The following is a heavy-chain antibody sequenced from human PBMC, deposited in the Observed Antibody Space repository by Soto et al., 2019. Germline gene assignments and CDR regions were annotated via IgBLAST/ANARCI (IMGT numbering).Heavy chain of an antibody. J-gene: IGHJ4*02. V-gene: IGHV3-23*01. Sequence: PGGSLRLSCAASGFTFNTYAMSWVRQAPGKGLEWVSTISGSSHITYYAESVKGRFTISRDNSENTLYLQMNNLRAEDTAVYYCAKDLGISGTYYRFDYWGQGTQVTVSS. D-gene: IGHD1-26*01. CDR2: ISGSSHIT. CDR1: GFTFNTYA. CDR3: AKDLGISGTYYRFDY.